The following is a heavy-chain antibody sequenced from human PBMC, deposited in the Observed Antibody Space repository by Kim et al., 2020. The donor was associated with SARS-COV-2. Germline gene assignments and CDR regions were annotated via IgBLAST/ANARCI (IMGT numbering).Heavy chain of an antibody. J-gene: IGHJ6*01. CDR3: ANVLRSGSYPTYYYYGMDV. CDR1: GFTFSSYG. Sequence: GSLRLSCAASGFTFSSYGMHWVRQAPGKGLEGVAVISYDGSNKYYADSVKGRFTISRANSKNTLYLQMNSLRAGDTAVYYCANVLRSGSYPTYYYYGMDVWGQGTTVTVPS. V-gene: IGHV3-30*18. CDR2: ISYDGSNK. D-gene: IGHD3-10*01.